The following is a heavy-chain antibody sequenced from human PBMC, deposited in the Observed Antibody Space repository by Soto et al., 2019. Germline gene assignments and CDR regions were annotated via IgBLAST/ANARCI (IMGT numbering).Heavy chain of an antibody. Sequence: VGSLRLSCVASGITFGNRAMSWVRQAPGEGLEWVSAITDTGGDAKYADSVRGRFAISRDNSKNTLYLQMSSLRAEDSAVYYCARGSKDPYPGSRIFDFWGRGTLVTVSS. D-gene: IGHD3-10*01. CDR2: ITDTGGDA. J-gene: IGHJ4*02. CDR1: GITFGNRA. V-gene: IGHV3-23*01. CDR3: ARGSKDPYPGSRIFDF.